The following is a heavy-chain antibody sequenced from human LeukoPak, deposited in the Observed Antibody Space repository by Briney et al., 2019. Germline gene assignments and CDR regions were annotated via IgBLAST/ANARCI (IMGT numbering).Heavy chain of an antibody. CDR2: ISWNSGSI. Sequence: PGGSLRLSCAASGFTFDDYAMHWVRQAPGKGLEWVSGISWNSGSIGYADSVKGRFTISRDNAKNSLYLQMNSLRAEDTAVYYCAKSRTGVYYFDYWGQGTLVTVSS. D-gene: IGHD3-10*01. CDR3: AKSRTGVYYFDY. J-gene: IGHJ4*02. CDR1: GFTFDDYA. V-gene: IGHV3-9*01.